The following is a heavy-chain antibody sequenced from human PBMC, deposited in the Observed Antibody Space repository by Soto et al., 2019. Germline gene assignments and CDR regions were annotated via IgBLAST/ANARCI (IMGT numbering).Heavy chain of an antibody. D-gene: IGHD6-19*01. Sequence: SETLSLTCAVYGGSFSGYYWSWIRQPPGKGLEWMGEINHSGSTNYNPSPKSRVTISVDTSKNQFSLQLSSVTAADKAVYYCARGWGSSGWATYYYYYGMDVWGQGTTVTVSS. CDR3: ARGWGSSGWATYYYYYGMDV. V-gene: IGHV4-34*01. J-gene: IGHJ6*02. CDR1: GGSFSGYY. CDR2: INHSGST.